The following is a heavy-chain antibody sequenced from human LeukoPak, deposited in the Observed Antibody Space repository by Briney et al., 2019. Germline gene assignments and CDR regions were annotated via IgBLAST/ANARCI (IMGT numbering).Heavy chain of an antibody. CDR3: ARGRRSYLDY. CDR2: INHSGST. J-gene: IGHJ4*02. V-gene: IGHV4-34*01. CDR1: GGSFSGYY. Sequence: SETLSLTCAVYGGSFSGYYWSWIRQPPGKGLEWIGEINHSGSTNYNPSLKSRVTISVDTSKNQFSLKLSSVTAADTAVYYCARGRRSYLDYWGQGTLVTVSS.